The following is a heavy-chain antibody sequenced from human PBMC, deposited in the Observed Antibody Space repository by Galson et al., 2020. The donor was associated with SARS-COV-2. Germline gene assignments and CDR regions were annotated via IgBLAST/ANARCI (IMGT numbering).Heavy chain of an antibody. Sequence: GGSMRLSCAASGFTFSSQAMHCVRQAPDKGLEWVAVISYDGSNKYYADSVKGRFTISRDNSKNTLYLQMNSLRAEDTAVYYGARDPWAGFDPWGQGTLVTVSS. CDR3: ARDPWAGFDP. CDR2: ISYDGSNK. V-gene: IGHV3-30*04. CDR1: GFTFSSQA. J-gene: IGHJ5*02.